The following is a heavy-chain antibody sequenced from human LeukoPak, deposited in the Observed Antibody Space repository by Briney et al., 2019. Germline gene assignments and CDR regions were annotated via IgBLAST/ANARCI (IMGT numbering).Heavy chain of an antibody. Sequence: GGSLRLSCAASGFSFSGYAMSWVRQAPGKGLEWVSSISGSGSRTYHADSVKGRFTISRDNSKNTLYLQMNGLRAEDTAVYYCAKDISGYYRPFDYWGQGTLVTVSS. V-gene: IGHV3-23*01. CDR2: ISGSGSRT. D-gene: IGHD3-22*01. CDR1: GFSFSGYA. CDR3: AKDISGYYRPFDY. J-gene: IGHJ4*02.